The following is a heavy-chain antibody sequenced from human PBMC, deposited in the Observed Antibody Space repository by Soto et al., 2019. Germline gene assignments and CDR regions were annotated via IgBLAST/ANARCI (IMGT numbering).Heavy chain of an antibody. J-gene: IGHJ5*02. V-gene: IGHV1-2*02. Sequence: DSVKVSCKASGYSFSGYYIHWVRQVPGQGLEWMGWINPSSGATNYARKFQGRVTMTGDTSVSTAYMELTRLRSDDTAVYYCARATVRDCGITNCFTRHNWFDPWGQGTMVTVSS. CDR2: INPSSGAT. CDR1: GYSFSGYY. CDR3: ARATVRDCGITNCFTRHNWFDP. D-gene: IGHD2-2*02.